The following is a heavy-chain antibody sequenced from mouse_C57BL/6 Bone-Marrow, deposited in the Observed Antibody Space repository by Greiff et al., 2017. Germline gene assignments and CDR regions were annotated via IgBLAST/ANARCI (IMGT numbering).Heavy chain of an antibody. J-gene: IGHJ2*01. CDR3: ASLYYGLDY. CDR2: INPNNGGT. D-gene: IGHD1-1*01. V-gene: IGHV1-26*01. CDR1: GYTFTDYY. Sequence: EVQLQQSGPELVKPGASVKISCKASGYTFTDYYMNWVKPSHGKSLEWIGDINPNNGGTSYNQKFKGKATLTVDKSSSTAYMELRSLTSEDSAVYYCASLYYGLDYWGQGTTLPVSS.